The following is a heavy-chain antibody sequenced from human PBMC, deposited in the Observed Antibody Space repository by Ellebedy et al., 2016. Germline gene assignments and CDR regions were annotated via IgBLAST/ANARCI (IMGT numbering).Heavy chain of an antibody. CDR3: TTDPALEPPKPYYYGSGSYTNWYFDL. J-gene: IGHJ2*01. Sequence: GESLKISXAASGFTFSNAWMSWVRQAPGKGLEWVGRIKSKTDGGTTDYAAPVKGRFTISRDDSKNTLYLQMNSLKTEDTAVYYCTTDPALEPPKPYYYGSGSYTNWYFDLWGRGTLVTVSS. D-gene: IGHD3-10*01. CDR2: IKSKTDGGTT. CDR1: GFTFSNAW. V-gene: IGHV3-15*01.